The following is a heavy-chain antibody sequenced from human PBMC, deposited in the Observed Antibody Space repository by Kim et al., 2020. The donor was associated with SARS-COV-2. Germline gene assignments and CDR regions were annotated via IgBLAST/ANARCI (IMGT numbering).Heavy chain of an antibody. CDR1: GGTFSSYA. D-gene: IGHD3-22*01. J-gene: IGHJ4*02. Sequence: SVKVSCKASGGTFSSYAISWVRQAPGQGLEWMGRIIPILGIANYAQKFQGRVTITADKSTSTAYMELSSLRSEDTAVYYCARESYYDSSGPPAGYWGQGTLVTVSS. CDR3: ARESYYDSSGPPAGY. CDR2: IIPILGIA. V-gene: IGHV1-69*04.